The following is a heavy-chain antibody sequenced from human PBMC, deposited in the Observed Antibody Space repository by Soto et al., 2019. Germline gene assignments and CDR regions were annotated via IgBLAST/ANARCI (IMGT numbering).Heavy chain of an antibody. Sequence: EVQLVESGGGLVQPGGSLRLSCVVSGFTFSDYNVNWVRQAPGKGLEWISYISSDSDTIYYADSVKGRFTISRDNAKNSLFLQMNSLSDEDTAVYYCARVSSTWEDDYWGQGTLVTVSS. CDR2: ISSDSDTI. CDR1: GFTFSDYN. V-gene: IGHV3-48*02. D-gene: IGHD6-13*01. J-gene: IGHJ4*02. CDR3: ARVSSTWEDDY.